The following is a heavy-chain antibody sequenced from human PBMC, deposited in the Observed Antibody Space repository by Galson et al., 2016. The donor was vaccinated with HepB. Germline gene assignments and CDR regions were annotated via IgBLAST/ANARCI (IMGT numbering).Heavy chain of an antibody. J-gene: IGHJ4*02. CDR1: GYTFPNYA. V-gene: IGHV1-3*04. Sequence: SVKVSCKASGYTFPNYAMRWVRQAPGQRLEWMGWINTGNGNTKYSQKFQDRVTITRDTSASTAYMELTSLTSDEPAVYFCALQGGRSYDGFSSGPYVGYFDSWGQGALVTVSS. D-gene: IGHD3-3*01. CDR3: ALQGGRSYDGFSSGPYVGYFDS. CDR2: INTGNGNT.